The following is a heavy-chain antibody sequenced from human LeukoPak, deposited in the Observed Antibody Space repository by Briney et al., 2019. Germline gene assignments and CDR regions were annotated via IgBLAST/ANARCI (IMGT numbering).Heavy chain of an antibody. D-gene: IGHD4/OR15-4a*01. CDR2: IYYSGDT. CDR1: GGSISSYY. Sequence: SETLSLTCTVSGGSISSYYWSWIRQSPGGGLEWIGYIYYSGDTAYNPSLRSRVTLSVDTSKNQFSLQLRSVATADTAVYYCVRGPYGASISKWFDPWGQGTQVIVSP. CDR3: VRGPYGASISKWFDP. J-gene: IGHJ5*02. V-gene: IGHV4-59*01.